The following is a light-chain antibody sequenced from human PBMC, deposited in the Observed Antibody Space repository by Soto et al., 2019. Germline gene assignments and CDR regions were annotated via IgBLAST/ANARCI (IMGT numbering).Light chain of an antibody. CDR3: QQTYSLPPVT. J-gene: IGKJ5*01. V-gene: IGKV1-39*01. CDR2: AAS. CDR1: QNINKY. Sequence: DIQMTQSPSSLSASVGDRVTITCRASQNINKYLRWYQQKPGKAPKLLIYAASSLQSGVPSRFMGSGSGTDFSLTINSLQPEDFATYYCQQTYSLPPVTFGQGTRLEIK.